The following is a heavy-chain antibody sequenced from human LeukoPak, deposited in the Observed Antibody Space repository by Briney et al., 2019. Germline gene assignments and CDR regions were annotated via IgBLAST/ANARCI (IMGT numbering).Heavy chain of an antibody. CDR2: ISYDGSNK. J-gene: IGHJ5*02. Sequence: PGRSLRLSCAASGFTFSSYAMHWVRQAPGKGLEWVAVISYDGSNKYYADSVKGRFTISRDNSKNTLYLQMNSLRAEDTALYYCAKGRGDYGVLPFDPWGQGILVTVSS. CDR1: GFTFSSYA. V-gene: IGHV3-30-3*01. CDR3: AKGRGDYGVLPFDP. D-gene: IGHD4-17*01.